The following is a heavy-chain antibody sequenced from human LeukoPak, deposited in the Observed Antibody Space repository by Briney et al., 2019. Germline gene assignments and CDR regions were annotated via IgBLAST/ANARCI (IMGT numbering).Heavy chain of an antibody. J-gene: IGHJ6*02. CDR3: ARDRYSSGRYGIYYYYGMDV. V-gene: IGHV4-59*01. CDR2: IYYSGST. D-gene: IGHD6-19*01. Sequence: KPSETLSLTCTVSGGSISSYYWSWIRQPPGKGLEWIGYIYYSGSTNYNASLKSRVTISVDTSKNQFSLKLSSVTAADTAVYYCARDRYSSGRYGIYYYYGMDVWGQGTTVTVSS. CDR1: GGSISSYY.